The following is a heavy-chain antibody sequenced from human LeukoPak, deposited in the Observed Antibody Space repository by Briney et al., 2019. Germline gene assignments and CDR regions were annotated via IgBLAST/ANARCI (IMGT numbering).Heavy chain of an antibody. CDR2: IYYSGST. D-gene: IGHD2-2*01. CDR3: ARDRTWEEYQLPLYWYFDL. CDR1: GGSISSGDYY. V-gene: IGHV4-30-4*08. J-gene: IGHJ2*01. Sequence: SETLSLTCTVSGGSISSGDYYWSWIRQPPGKGLEWIGYIYYSGSTYYNPSLKSRVTISVDTSKNQFSLKLSSVTAADTAVYYCARDRTWEEYQLPLYWYFDLWGRGTLVTVSS.